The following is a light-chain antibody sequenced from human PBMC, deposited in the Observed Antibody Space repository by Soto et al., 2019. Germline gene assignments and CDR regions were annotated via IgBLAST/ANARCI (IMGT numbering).Light chain of an antibody. CDR3: HQYDSWT. CDR1: QSFNSIY. Sequence: EIVFTQSPATLSLSPGERATLSCRASQSFNSIYLAWYQQKPGQAPRLLIYGASSRATGIPDRFSGSGSGTDFALTISRLEPEDCAVYYCHQYDSWTFGQGTNVDIK. J-gene: IGKJ1*01. CDR2: GAS. V-gene: IGKV3-20*01.